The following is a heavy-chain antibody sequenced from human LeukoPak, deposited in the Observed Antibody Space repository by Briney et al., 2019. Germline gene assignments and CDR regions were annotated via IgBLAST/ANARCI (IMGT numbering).Heavy chain of an antibody. CDR3: ARGRRRYSSSRPYNWFDP. J-gene: IGHJ5*02. D-gene: IGHD6-13*01. CDR1: GGSISSYY. V-gene: IGHV4-4*07. CDR2: IYTSGST. Sequence: SETLSLTCTVSGGSISSYYWSWIRQPAGKGLEWIGRIYTSGSTNYNPSLKSRVTISVDTSKNQFSLKLSSVTAADTAVYYCARGRRRYSSSRPYNWFDPWGQGTLVTVSS.